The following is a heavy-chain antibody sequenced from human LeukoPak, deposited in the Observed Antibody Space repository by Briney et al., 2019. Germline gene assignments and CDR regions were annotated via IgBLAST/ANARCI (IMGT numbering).Heavy chain of an antibody. V-gene: IGHV3-30*04. CDR2: ISYDGRNK. D-gene: IGHD2-21*02. CDR3: ATGDCGGDCYSSYFDY. CDR1: GFTFSSYA. Sequence: GGSLRLSCAASGFTFSSYAMHWVRQAPGKGLAWVAVISYDGRNKYYADSVKGRFMISRDNSKSMLYLQMNSLRDEDTAVYYCATGDCGGDCYSSYFDYWGQGSLVTVSS. J-gene: IGHJ4*02.